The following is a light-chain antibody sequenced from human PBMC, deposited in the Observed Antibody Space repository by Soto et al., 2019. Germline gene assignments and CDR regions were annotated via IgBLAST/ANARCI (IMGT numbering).Light chain of an antibody. CDR2: DVS. CDR1: SSDVGGYNY. J-gene: IGLJ1*01. V-gene: IGLV2-14*01. CDR3: NSLTSSGPAYV. Sequence: QSVLTQPASVSGSPGQSVTISCTGTSSDVGGYNYVSWYQQHPGKAPKLMIYDVSNRPSGVSNRFSGSKSGNTASLTISGLQAEDDADYYCNSLTSSGPAYVFGTGTKLTVL.